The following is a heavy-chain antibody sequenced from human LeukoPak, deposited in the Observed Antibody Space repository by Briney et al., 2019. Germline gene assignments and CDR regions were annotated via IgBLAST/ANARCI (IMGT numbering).Heavy chain of an antibody. CDR2: IETDGRTT. CDR3: VAYNWNNPDY. Sequence: GGSLRLSCAAYGFIFSHYYIYWVRQVPEKGLVWVSRIETDGRTTAYADSVKGRFTISRDNAKNTLYLQMNNLRAEDTAVYYCVAYNWNNPDYWGQGTLVTVSS. J-gene: IGHJ4*02. V-gene: IGHV3-74*01. D-gene: IGHD1/OR15-1a*01. CDR1: GFIFSHYY.